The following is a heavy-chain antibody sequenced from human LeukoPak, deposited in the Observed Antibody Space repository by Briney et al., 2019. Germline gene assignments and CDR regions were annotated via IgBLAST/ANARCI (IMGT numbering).Heavy chain of an antibody. J-gene: IGHJ6*02. CDR3: AKEHYYGSGSYYKPIDYYGMDV. V-gene: IGHV3-30*18. Sequence: GGSLRLSCAASGFTFSSYDMHWVRQAPGKGLEWVAVISYDGSNKYYADSVKGRFTISRDNSKNTLYLQMNSLRAEDTAVYYCAKEHYYGSGSYYKPIDYYGMDVWGQGTTVTVSS. D-gene: IGHD3-10*01. CDR2: ISYDGSNK. CDR1: GFTFSSYD.